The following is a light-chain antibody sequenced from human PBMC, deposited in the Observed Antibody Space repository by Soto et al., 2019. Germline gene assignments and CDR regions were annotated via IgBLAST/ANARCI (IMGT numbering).Light chain of an antibody. J-gene: IGKJ1*01. CDR1: QSISSW. Sequence: IQMTQAPSTMSASVGDRVTITCRASQSISSWLAWYQQKPGKAPKLLIYKASSLESGVPSRFSGSGSGTEFNLTISSLQPDDFATYYCQQYNSSPTFGHGTKVEIK. CDR2: KAS. CDR3: QQYNSSPT. V-gene: IGKV1-5*03.